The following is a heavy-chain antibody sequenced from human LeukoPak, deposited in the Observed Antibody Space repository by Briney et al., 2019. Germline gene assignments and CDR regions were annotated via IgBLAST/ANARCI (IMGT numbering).Heavy chain of an antibody. D-gene: IGHD6-13*01. CDR3: AKQYSSSWYSGGYGMDV. J-gene: IGHJ6*02. Sequence: GGSLRPSCAASGFTFSSYGMHWVRQAPGKGLEWVAVIWYDGSNKYYADSVKGRFTISRDNSKNTLYLQMNSLRAEDTAVYYCAKQYSSSWYSGGYGMDVWGQGTTVTVSS. CDR1: GFTFSSYG. V-gene: IGHV3-33*06. CDR2: IWYDGSNK.